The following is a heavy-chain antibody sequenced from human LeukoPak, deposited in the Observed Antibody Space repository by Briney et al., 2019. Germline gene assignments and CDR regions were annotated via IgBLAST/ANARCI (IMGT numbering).Heavy chain of an antibody. Sequence: GSSVKVACKASGGTFSSYAISWVRQGPGQGLEWMGGIIPIFGTANYAQKFQGRVTITTDESTSTAYMELSSLRSEDTAVYYCASGYYYVDFDYWGQGTLVTASS. CDR2: IIPIFGTA. D-gene: IGHD3-22*01. J-gene: IGHJ4*02. CDR1: GGTFSSYA. CDR3: ASGYYYVDFDY. V-gene: IGHV1-69*05.